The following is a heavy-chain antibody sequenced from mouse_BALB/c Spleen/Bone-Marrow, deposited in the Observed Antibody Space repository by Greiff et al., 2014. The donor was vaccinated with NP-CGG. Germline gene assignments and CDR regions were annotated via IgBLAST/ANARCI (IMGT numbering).Heavy chain of an antibody. J-gene: IGHJ2*01. V-gene: IGHV5-6-3*01. D-gene: IGHD1-1*01. Sequence: EVKLVESGGGLVQPGGSLKLSCAASGFTFSSYGMSWVRLTPDKRLELVATINSNGGSTYYPDSVKGRFTISRDNAKNTLYLQMSSLKSEDTAMYYCARDFYGSSDYWGQGTTLTVSS. CDR3: ARDFYGSSDY. CDR1: GFTFSSYG. CDR2: INSNGGST.